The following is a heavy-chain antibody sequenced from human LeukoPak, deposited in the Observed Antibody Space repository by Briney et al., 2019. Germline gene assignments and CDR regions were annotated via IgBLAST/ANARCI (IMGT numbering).Heavy chain of an antibody. J-gene: IGHJ4*02. CDR2: TYYRSKWYN. D-gene: IGHD3-22*01. CDR3: ARSWFDTSGYYVVYYFDY. CDR1: GDSVSSNSAA. Sequence: SQTLSLTCAISGDSVSSNSAAWNWIRQSPSGGLEWLGRTYYRSKWYNDYAVSVKSRIIINPDTSKNQISLHLNSVTPDDTAVYYCARSWFDTSGYYVVYYFDYWGQGTLVTVSS. V-gene: IGHV6-1*01.